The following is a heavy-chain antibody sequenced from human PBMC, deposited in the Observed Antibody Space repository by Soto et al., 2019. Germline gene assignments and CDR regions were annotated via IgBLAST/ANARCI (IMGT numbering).Heavy chain of an antibody. V-gene: IGHV3-21*01. CDR2: ISSSSSYI. Sequence: GGPLRPSCAASGFTFSSYNMNLVRQAPGKGLEWVSSISSSSSYIYYADSMEGRFTISRDNAKNSLYLQMNSLRAEDTAVYYCAREDYDIMTGFVYWGQGTLVTVSS. CDR1: GFTFSSYN. D-gene: IGHD3-9*01. J-gene: IGHJ4*02. CDR3: AREDYDIMTGFVY.